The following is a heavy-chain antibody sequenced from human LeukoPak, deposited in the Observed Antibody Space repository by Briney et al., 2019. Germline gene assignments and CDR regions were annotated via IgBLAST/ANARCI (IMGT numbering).Heavy chain of an antibody. J-gene: IGHJ4*01. D-gene: IGHD6-19*01. CDR2: IHTSGRT. V-gene: IGHV4-4*07. CDR1: AGSIDTYY. Sequence: PSETLSLTCSVSAGSIDTYYWSWIRQPAGKGLEGIAQIHTSGRTDFNPSLKSRVSISMDTPNNQFSLMISSVTAADTAIYYCAGRGLSTGWTFDYWGHGTLVTVSS. CDR3: AGRGLSTGWTFDY.